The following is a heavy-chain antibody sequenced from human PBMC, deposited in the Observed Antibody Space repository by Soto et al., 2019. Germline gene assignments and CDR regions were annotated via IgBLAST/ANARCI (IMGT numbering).Heavy chain of an antibody. CDR3: ARERGYSSGWYEAGNDY. V-gene: IGHV4-59*01. CDR1: GGSISSYY. CDR2: IYYSGST. J-gene: IGHJ4*02. D-gene: IGHD6-19*01. Sequence: SETLSLTCTVSGGSISSYYWSWIRQPPGKGLEWIGYIYYSGSTNYNPSLKSRVTISVDTSKNQFSLKLSSVTAADTAVYYCARERGYSSGWYEAGNDYWGQGTLVTVSS.